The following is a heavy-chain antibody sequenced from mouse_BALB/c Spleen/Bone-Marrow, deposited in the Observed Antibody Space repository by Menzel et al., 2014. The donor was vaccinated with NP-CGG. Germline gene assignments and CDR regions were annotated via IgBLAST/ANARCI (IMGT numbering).Heavy chain of an antibody. CDR1: GYSFTGYN. V-gene: IGHV1S135*01. Sequence: HLVESGPELEKPGASVKISCKTSGYSFTGYNMNWVTQRNGKSLEWIGNINPYYGSTGYNQRFKGKATLTVDKSSSTAFMQLKGLTSEDSAVYYCARSDGINFAMDFWGQGTSVTVSS. CDR3: ARSDGINFAMDF. D-gene: IGHD2-1*01. CDR2: INPYYGST. J-gene: IGHJ4*01.